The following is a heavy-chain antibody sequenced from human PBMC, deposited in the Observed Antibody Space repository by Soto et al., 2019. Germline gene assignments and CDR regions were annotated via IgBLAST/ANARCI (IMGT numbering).Heavy chain of an antibody. CDR2: IWFDGSNK. Sequence: GGSLRLSCVASGFTFSRYGMHWVRQAPGKGLEWVSAIWFDGSNKYYADSVKGRFTISRDNSKNTLYLQVNSLRAEDTAVYYCAREAVEYYCDYCGQGTLVTVSS. D-gene: IGHD6-19*01. J-gene: IGHJ4*02. V-gene: IGHV3-33*01. CDR1: GFTFSRYG. CDR3: AREAVEYYCDY.